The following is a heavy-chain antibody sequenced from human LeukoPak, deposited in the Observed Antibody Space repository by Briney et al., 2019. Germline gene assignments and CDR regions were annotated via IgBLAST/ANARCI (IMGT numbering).Heavy chain of an antibody. Sequence: GGSLRLSCAASGFTFSSYSMSWVRQAPGKGLEWASAISGRGGNTYYADSVKGRFTISRDNAKNMLYLQMNSLRVEDTAVYSCACLGAVTTDPEAFDIWGRGTKVTISS. CDR3: ACLGAVTTDPEAFDI. D-gene: IGHD4-17*01. J-gene: IGHJ3*02. V-gene: IGHV3-23*01. CDR1: GFTFSSYS. CDR2: ISGRGGNT.